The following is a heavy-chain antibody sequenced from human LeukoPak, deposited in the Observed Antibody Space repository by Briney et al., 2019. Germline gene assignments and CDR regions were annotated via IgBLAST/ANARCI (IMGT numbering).Heavy chain of an antibody. CDR1: GFSFITYW. CDR3: ARRVGYCSGGSCYSDCFDY. CDR2: IYPDDSET. D-gene: IGHD2-15*01. V-gene: IGHV5-51*01. Sequence: PGESLKISCKGSGFSFITYWIGWARQTPGKGLEWMGIIYPDDSETRYSPSFQGQVTISADKSISTAYLQWSSLKASDTAMYYCARRVGYCSGGSCYSDCFDYWGQGTLVTVSS. J-gene: IGHJ4*02.